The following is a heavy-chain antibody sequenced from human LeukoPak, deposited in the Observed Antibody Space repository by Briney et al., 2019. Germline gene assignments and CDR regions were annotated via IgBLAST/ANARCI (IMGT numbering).Heavy chain of an antibody. CDR1: GYTFTGYY. J-gene: IGHJ4*02. CDR2: INPNSGGT. CDR3: ARSARWRYGPGFVGNY. Sequence: ASVKVSCKASGYTFTGYYMHWVRQAPGQGLEWMGWINPNSGGTNYAQKFQGRVTMARDTSISTAYMELSRLRSDDTAVYYCARSARWRYGPGFVGNYWGQENLVTVSS. D-gene: IGHD2-21*01. V-gene: IGHV1-2*02.